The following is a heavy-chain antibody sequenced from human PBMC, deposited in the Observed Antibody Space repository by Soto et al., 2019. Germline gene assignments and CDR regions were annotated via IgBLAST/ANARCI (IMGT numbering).Heavy chain of an antibody. CDR3: AKVPNSSGWYEPFDY. D-gene: IGHD6-19*01. J-gene: IGHJ4*02. Sequence: GGSLRLSCGASGFTFSSYGMHWVRQAPGKGLEWVAVISSDGSDKYYADSVKGRFTISRDNSKNTLYLQMNSRRAEDTAVYYCAKVPNSSGWYEPFDYWGQGTLVTVSS. CDR1: GFTFSSYG. V-gene: IGHV3-30*18. CDR2: ISSDGSDK.